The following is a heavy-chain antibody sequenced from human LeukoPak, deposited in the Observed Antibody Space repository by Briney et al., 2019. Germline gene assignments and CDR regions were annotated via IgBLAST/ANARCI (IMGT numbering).Heavy chain of an antibody. CDR3: ARGLVEGFWFDP. CDR2: ISYSGSA. Sequence: PSEPLSLTCTVSGVHISSYYWLWIRQPPGKGLEGIWYISYSGSANYNPPPNSRVTISVDTSQSQFFLKLSSVTAADTGVYYCARGLVEGFWFDPWGQRTLVTVSS. V-gene: IGHV4-59*01. D-gene: IGHD2-15*01. CDR1: GVHISSYY. J-gene: IGHJ5*02.